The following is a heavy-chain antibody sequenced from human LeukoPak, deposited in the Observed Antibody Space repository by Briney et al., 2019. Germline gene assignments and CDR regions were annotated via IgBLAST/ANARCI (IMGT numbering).Heavy chain of an antibody. CDR2: ISSSSSYI. Sequence: PGGSLRLSCAASGFTFSSYSMNWVRQAPGKGLEWVSSISSSSSYIYYADSVKGRFIISRDTAKNSLYLQMNSLRAEDTAVYYCARDDDSPFDIWGQGTMVTVSS. V-gene: IGHV3-21*01. D-gene: IGHD3-3*01. CDR3: ARDDDSPFDI. CDR1: GFTFSSYS. J-gene: IGHJ3*02.